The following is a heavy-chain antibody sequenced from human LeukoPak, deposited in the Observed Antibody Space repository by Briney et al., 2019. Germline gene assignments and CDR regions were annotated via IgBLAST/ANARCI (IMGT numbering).Heavy chain of an antibody. CDR2: IIPILGIA. CDR1: GGTFSSYA. D-gene: IGHD3-3*01. V-gene: IGHV1-69*04. Sequence: ASVKVSCKASGGTFSSYAISRVRQAPGQGLEWMGRIIPILGIANYAQKFQGRVTITADKSTSTAYMELSSLRSEDTAVYYCAGLFWSGYSWDLYYFDYWGQGTLVTVSS. J-gene: IGHJ4*02. CDR3: AGLFWSGYSWDLYYFDY.